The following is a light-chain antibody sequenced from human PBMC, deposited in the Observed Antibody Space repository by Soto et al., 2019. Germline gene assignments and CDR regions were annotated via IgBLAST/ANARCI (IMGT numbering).Light chain of an antibody. Sequence: EIVLTQSPATLSLSPGEIATLSCRATQSVRSSLAWYLQQPGQAPRLLIYDASKRATGIPARFSGSGSGTDFTLTIRRLEPKDFAVYYCQQSSNWPPITCGQGKRREIK. J-gene: IGKJ5*01. CDR3: QQSSNWPPIT. CDR2: DAS. CDR1: QSVRSS. V-gene: IGKV3-11*01.